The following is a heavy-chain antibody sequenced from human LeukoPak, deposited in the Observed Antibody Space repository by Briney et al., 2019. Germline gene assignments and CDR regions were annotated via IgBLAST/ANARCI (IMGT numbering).Heavy chain of an antibody. D-gene: IGHD2-2*01. V-gene: IGHV5-51*01. J-gene: IGHJ6*02. CDR1: GYCLTSYW. Sequence: ESRKTSCMGFGYCLTSYWLGWVRPMPRKCLEWMGIIFPGESDTRYSPSIQGQITISADKSTSTASLQGSRLKASDAAMYYCARLGRGYCGSASGYAGGMDVWGQGTTVTVSS. CDR2: IFPGESDT. CDR3: ARLGRGYCGSASGYAGGMDV.